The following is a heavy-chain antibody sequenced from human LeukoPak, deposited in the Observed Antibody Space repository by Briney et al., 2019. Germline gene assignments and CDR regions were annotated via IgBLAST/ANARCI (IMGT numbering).Heavy chain of an antibody. Sequence: ASVKVSCKASGYTFTSYDINWMRQATGQGLEWMGWMNPNSGNTGYAQKFQDRVTMTRNTSINTAYMELSSLRSEDMAVYYCARGFRDSSGRKPDYWGQGTLVAVSS. J-gene: IGHJ4*02. V-gene: IGHV1-8*01. D-gene: IGHD3-22*01. CDR2: MNPNSGNT. CDR1: GYTFTSYD. CDR3: ARGFRDSSGRKPDY.